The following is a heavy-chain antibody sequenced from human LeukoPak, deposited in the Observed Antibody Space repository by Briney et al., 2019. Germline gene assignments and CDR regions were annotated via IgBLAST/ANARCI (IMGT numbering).Heavy chain of an antibody. CDR1: GFTFSSYS. CDR3: ATGGYYEGDYYYGMDV. J-gene: IGHJ6*02. CDR2: ISSSSSYI. Sequence: NPGGSLRLSCAAYGFTFSSYSMTWVRQAPGKGLEWVSSISSSSSYIYYADSVKGRFTISRDNAKNSLYLQMNSLRAEDTAVYYCATGGYYEGDYYYGMDVWGQGTMVTVSS. D-gene: IGHD1-26*01. V-gene: IGHV3-21*01.